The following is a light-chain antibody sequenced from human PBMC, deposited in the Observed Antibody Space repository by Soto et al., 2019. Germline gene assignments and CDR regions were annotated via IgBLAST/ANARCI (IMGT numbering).Light chain of an antibody. CDR3: QHYTTWPLT. CDR2: DAS. Sequence: EIVMTQSPVTLSVSPGERATLSCRASHDVSSRLAWYQQKPGQAPRLLIYDASTRATGLPARFSGSGSGTEFTLSLCSMQSEDFAVYYCQHYTTWPLTLGGGTKVEIK. CDR1: HDVSSR. V-gene: IGKV3-15*01. J-gene: IGKJ4*01.